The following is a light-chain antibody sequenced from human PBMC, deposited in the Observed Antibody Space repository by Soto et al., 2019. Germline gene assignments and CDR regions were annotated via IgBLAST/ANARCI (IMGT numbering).Light chain of an antibody. Sequence: QSVLTQPASVSGSPGQSITISCTGTSSDVGGYNYVSWYQQQSGKAPKLMIHEVSNRPSGVSNRFSGSKSCNTASLTISGLQAEDEADYYCSSYTSSRAYVFGIGTQVTVL. CDR1: SSDVGGYNY. CDR3: SSYTSSRAYV. CDR2: EVS. V-gene: IGLV2-14*01. J-gene: IGLJ1*01.